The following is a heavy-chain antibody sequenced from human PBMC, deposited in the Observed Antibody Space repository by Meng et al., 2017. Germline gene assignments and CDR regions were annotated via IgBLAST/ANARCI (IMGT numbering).Heavy chain of an antibody. V-gene: IGHV3-15*01. CDR3: TTDYYSSGDAFDI. Sequence: GESLKIPCAASGFTLSNAWMSCVRQAPGKGLEWVGRIKSKTDGGTTDYAAPVKGRFTISRDDSKNTLYLQMNSLKTEDTAVYYCTTDYYSSGDAFDIWGQGTMVTVSS. D-gene: IGHD3-22*01. CDR1: GFTLSNAW. CDR2: IKSKTDGGTT. J-gene: IGHJ3*02.